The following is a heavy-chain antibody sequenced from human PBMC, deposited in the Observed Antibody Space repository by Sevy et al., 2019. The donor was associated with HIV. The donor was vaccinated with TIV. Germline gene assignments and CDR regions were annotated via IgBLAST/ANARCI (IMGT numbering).Heavy chain of an antibody. CDR2: TRNKGDGYTT. CDR1: GFTFSDHY. CDR3: ATHAGIAAAGRVFDY. D-gene: IGHD6-13*01. J-gene: IGHJ4*02. V-gene: IGHV3-72*01. Sequence: GGSLRLSCVASGFTFSDHYMEWVRQAPGKGLEWVGRTRNKGDGYTTEYAASVKGRFTISRDESKKSLYVQMNSLKTEDTALYYCATHAGIAAAGRVFDYWGQGTLVTVSS.